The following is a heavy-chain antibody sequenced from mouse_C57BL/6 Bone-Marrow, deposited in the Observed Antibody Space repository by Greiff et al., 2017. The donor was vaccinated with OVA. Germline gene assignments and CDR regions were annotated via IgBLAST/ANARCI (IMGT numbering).Heavy chain of an antibody. CDR1: GYTFTSYW. Sequence: QVQLQQSGAELVRPGTSVKLSCKASGYTFTSYWMHWVKQRPGQGLEWIGVIDPSDSYTNYNQKFKGKATLTVDTSSSTAYMQLSSLTSEDSAVYYCASGDYSNESYAMDYWGQGTSVTVSS. D-gene: IGHD2-5*01. V-gene: IGHV1-59*01. J-gene: IGHJ4*01. CDR2: IDPSDSYT. CDR3: ASGDYSNESYAMDY.